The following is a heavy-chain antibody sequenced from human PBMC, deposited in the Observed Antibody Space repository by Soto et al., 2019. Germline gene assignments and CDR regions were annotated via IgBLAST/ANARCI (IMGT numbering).Heavy chain of an antibody. CDR1: GYTFTSYY. V-gene: IGHV1-46*03. CDR2: INPSGGST. J-gene: IGHJ4*02. Sequence: QVQLVQSGAEVKKPGASVKISCKASGYTFTSYYMHWVRQAPGQGLEWMGIINPSGGSTSYAQKFQGRATVTRDTATGTVYRERGSRRSGHTAVYYCARGGNSGYVWGGYWGQLTIVTVSS. D-gene: IGHD5-12*01. CDR3: ARGGNSGYVWGGY.